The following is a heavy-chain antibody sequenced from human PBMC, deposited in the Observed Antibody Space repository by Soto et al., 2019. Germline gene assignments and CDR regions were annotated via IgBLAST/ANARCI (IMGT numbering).Heavy chain of an antibody. J-gene: IGHJ4*02. CDR3: ARDGPHYYDSCGYYAEKNYFDY. CDR2: ISYDGSNK. Sequence: QVQLVESGGGVVQPGRSLRLSCAASGFTFSSYDMHWVRQAPGEGLEWVAVISYDGSNKYYADSVKGRFTISRDNSKNTLSLQMNSLRAEDTAVYYCARDGPHYYDSCGYYAEKNYFDYWGQGTLVTVSS. CDR1: GFTFSSYD. D-gene: IGHD3-22*01. V-gene: IGHV3-30-3*01.